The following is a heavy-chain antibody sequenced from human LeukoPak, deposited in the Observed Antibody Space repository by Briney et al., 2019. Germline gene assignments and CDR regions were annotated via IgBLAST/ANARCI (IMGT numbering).Heavy chain of an antibody. CDR3: ASRSIAVAGTPYYYYYMDV. CDR1: GGSISSSSYY. D-gene: IGHD6-19*01. Sequence: PSETLSLTCTVSGGSISSSSYYWGWIRQPPGKGLEWIGSIYYSGSTYYNPSLKSRVTISVDTSKNQFSLKLSSVTAADTAVYYCASRSIAVAGTPYYYYYMDVWGKGTTVTVSS. J-gene: IGHJ6*03. V-gene: IGHV4-39*01. CDR2: IYYSGST.